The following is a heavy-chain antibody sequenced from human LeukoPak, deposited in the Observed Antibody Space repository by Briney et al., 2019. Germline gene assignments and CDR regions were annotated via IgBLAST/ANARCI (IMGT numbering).Heavy chain of an antibody. CDR1: GGSISSYY. V-gene: IGHV4-59*08. CDR3: ARRRDGYNSPYYYYGMDV. J-gene: IGHJ6*02. CDR2: IYYSGST. D-gene: IGHD5-24*01. Sequence: SETLSLTCTVSGGSISSYYWSWIRQLPGKGLEWIGYIYYSGSTNYNPSLKSRVTISVDTSKNQFSLKLSSVTAADTAVYYCARRRDGYNSPYYYYGMDVWGQGTTVTVSS.